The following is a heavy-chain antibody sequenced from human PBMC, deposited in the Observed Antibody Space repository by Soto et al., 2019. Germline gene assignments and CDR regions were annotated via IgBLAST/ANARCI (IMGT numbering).Heavy chain of an antibody. J-gene: IGHJ4*02. CDR2: ISPNGQGI. CDR3: ASSHYYDSSGYFHYFDY. D-gene: IGHD3-22*01. Sequence: VGSLRLSCGVSGFTVTINGVSWVRHAPGKGLEWVSAISPNGQGIWYADSVKGRFTISRDNAKNSLYLQMNSLRAEDTAVYYCASSHYYDSSGYFHYFDYWGQGTLVTVSS. CDR1: GFTVTING. V-gene: IGHV3-21*01.